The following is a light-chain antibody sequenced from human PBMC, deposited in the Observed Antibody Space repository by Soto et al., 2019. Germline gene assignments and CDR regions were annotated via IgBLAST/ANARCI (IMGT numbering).Light chain of an antibody. CDR1: QIFSSNY. CDR3: QQYDTPPFT. Sequence: EIVLTQSPGTLSLSPGERATLSCRASQIFSSNYLAWYQQKPGQTPRLLIYGTSSRATGIPDRFSGSASGTDFTLTISRLEPADFAVYYSQQYDTPPFTFGPGTNVDIK. J-gene: IGKJ3*01. V-gene: IGKV3-20*01. CDR2: GTS.